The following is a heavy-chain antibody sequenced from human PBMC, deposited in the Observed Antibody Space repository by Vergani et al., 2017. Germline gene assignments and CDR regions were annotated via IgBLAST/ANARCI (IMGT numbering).Heavy chain of an antibody. CDR1: GDSINTADY. D-gene: IGHD6-25*01. V-gene: IGHV4-38-2*02. J-gene: IGHJ4*02. CDR3: AKNSSGGFFDN. CDR2: VYHSGST. Sequence: QVHLQESGPGLVKPSETLSLTCSVSGDSINTADYWGWIRKPPGKGLEWIGSVYHSGSTSYNPSLQSRVTISVDTSKNQFSLNLNSMTAAGTAIYYCAKNSSGGFFDNGGQGALVTVSS.